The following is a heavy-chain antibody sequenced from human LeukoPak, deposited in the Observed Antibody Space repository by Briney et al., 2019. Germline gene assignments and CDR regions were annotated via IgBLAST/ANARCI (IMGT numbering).Heavy chain of an antibody. J-gene: IGHJ4*02. CDR2: IWYDGSNK. CDR1: GFTFSSYG. D-gene: IGHD2-15*01. V-gene: IGHV3-33*06. Sequence: PGRSLRLSCAASGFTFSSYGMHWVRQAPGKGLEWVAVIWYDGSNKYYADSVKGRFTISRDNSKNTLYLQMNSLRAEDTAVYYCTQGSGQYFDYWGQGTLVTVSS. CDR3: TQGSGQYFDY.